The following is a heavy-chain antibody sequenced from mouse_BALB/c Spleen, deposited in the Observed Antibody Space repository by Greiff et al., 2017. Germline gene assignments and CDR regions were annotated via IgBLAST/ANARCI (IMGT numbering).Heavy chain of an antibody. V-gene: IGHV5-9-3*01. CDR2: ISSGGSYT. Sequence: DVKLVESGGGLVKPGGSLKLSCAASGFTFSSYAMSWVRQTPEKRLEWVATISSGGSYTYYPDSVKGRFTISRDNAKNTLYLQMSSLRSEDTAMYYCARHGSSGFDYWGQGTTLTVSS. J-gene: IGHJ2*01. CDR1: GFTFSSYA. D-gene: IGHD1-1*01. CDR3: ARHGSSGFDY.